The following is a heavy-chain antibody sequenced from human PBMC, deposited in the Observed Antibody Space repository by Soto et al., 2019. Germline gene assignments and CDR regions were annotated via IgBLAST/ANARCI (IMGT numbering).Heavy chain of an antibody. D-gene: IGHD2-15*01. J-gene: IGHJ4*02. V-gene: IGHV1-8*01. Sequence: QVQLVQSGAEVKKPGASVKVSCEASGYPFTAFDINWVRQAAGQGLEWMGWMNPSSGYSAFAQRFQDRITMTRTTSISTAYMELGRLTSDDTAVYYCVRQPGGVATPGDDYWGQGTLVTVSS. CDR3: VRQPGGVATPGDDY. CDR1: GYPFTAFD. CDR2: MNPSSGYS.